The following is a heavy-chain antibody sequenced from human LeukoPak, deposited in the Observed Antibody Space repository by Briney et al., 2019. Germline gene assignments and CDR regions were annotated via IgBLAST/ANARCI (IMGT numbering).Heavy chain of an antibody. D-gene: IGHD3-16*01. V-gene: IGHV3-20*04. CDR1: GFTFDDYG. Sequence: GGCLRLSCAAPGFTFDDYGMSWVRQAPGKGLEWVSGISWSGGRTGYEDSVKGRLTISRDNAKNSLYLQMNSLRGEDTALYYCARDGGLYGMDVWGQGTTVTVSS. CDR3: ARDGGLYGMDV. CDR2: ISWSGGRT. J-gene: IGHJ6*02.